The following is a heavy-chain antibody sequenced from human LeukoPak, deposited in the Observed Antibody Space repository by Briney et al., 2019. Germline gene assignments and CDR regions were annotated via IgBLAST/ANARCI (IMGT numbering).Heavy chain of an antibody. CDR1: GGTFSSYA. D-gene: IGHD2-2*01. CDR3: ARARSIVVVPAAFDY. CDR2: IIPIFGTA. Sequence: ASVKVSCKASGGTFSSYAISWARQAPGQGLEWMGGIIPIFGTANYAQKFQGRVTITADESTSTAYMELSSLRSEDTAVYYCARARSIVVVPAAFDYWGQGTLVTVSS. J-gene: IGHJ4*02. V-gene: IGHV1-69*13.